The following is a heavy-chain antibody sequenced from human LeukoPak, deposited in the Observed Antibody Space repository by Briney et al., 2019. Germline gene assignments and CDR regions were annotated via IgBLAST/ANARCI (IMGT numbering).Heavy chain of an antibody. CDR2: INHSGST. J-gene: IGHJ4*02. Sequence: ASETLSLTCAVYGGSFSGYYWSWIRQPPGKGLEWIGEINHSGSTNYNPSLKSRVTISVDTSKNQFSLKLSSVTAADTAVYYCARGEGAGSGSQPFDYWGQGTLVTVSS. D-gene: IGHD3-10*01. CDR3: ARGEGAGSGSQPFDY. CDR1: GGSFSGYY. V-gene: IGHV4-34*01.